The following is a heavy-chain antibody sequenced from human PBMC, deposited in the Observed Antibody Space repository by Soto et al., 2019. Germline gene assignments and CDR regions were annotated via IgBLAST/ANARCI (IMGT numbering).Heavy chain of an antibody. Sequence: GGSLRLSCAASGFTFSSYAMSWVRQAPGKGLEWVSAFSGSGGHTYYADSVKGRFTISRDNSKNTLYLQMNSLRAEDTAVYYCARQEIAVAGRALDYWGQGTLVTVSS. CDR3: ARQEIAVAGRALDY. D-gene: IGHD6-19*01. V-gene: IGHV3-23*01. CDR1: GFTFSSYA. CDR2: FSGSGGHT. J-gene: IGHJ4*02.